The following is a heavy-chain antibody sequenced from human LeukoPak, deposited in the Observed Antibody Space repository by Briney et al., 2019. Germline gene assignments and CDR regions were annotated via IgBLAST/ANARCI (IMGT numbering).Heavy chain of an antibody. J-gene: IGHJ3*02. D-gene: IGHD3-22*01. CDR3: TTGRGDSSGYWNDAFDI. Sequence: GGSLRLSCAASGFTFSNAWMSWVRQAPGKGLEWVGRIKSKTDGGTTDYAAPVKGRFTISRDDSKNTLYLQMNSLKTEDTAVYYCTTGRGDSSGYWNDAFDIWGQGTMVTVSS. V-gene: IGHV3-15*01. CDR2: IKSKTDGGTT. CDR1: GFTFSNAW.